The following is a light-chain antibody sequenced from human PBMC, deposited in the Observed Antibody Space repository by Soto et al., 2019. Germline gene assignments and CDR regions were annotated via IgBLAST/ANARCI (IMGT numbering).Light chain of an antibody. CDR2: EGS. V-gene: IGLV2-23*03. CDR1: SSDVGNYNL. Sequence: QSVLTQPASVSGSPGQSITISCTGTSSDVGNYNLVSWYQQIPGKAPKLIIYEGSRRPSGVSNRFSGSKSGNTASLTISGLQAEDEADYYCCSCAGSFTFDVFGGGTKLTVL. CDR3: CSCAGSFTFDV. J-gene: IGLJ2*01.